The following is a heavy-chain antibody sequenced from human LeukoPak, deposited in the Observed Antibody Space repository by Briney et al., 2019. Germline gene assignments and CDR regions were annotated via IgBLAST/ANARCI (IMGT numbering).Heavy chain of an antibody. CDR1: GYTFTGYY. D-gene: IGHD3-10*01. CDR3: AREYYYGSGSYFY. Sequence: ASVKVSCKASGYTFTGYYMHWVRQAPGQGLEWMGWINPNSGGTNYAQKFQGRVTMTRDTSISTAYMELSRLRSDDTAVYYCAREYYYGSGSYFYWGQGTLVTVSS. J-gene: IGHJ4*02. V-gene: IGHV1-2*02. CDR2: INPNSGGT.